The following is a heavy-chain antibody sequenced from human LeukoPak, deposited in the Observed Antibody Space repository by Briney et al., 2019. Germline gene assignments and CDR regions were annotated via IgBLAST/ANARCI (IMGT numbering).Heavy chain of an antibody. J-gene: IGHJ6*03. CDR3: ARDIAARRMYYYYYYMDV. V-gene: IGHV1-46*01. Sequence: ASVKVSCKACGYTFTSYYMHWVRQAPGQGLEWMGIINPSGGNTSYAQKFQGRVTMTRDTSTSTVYMELSSLRSEDTAVYYCARDIAARRMYYYYYYMDVWGKGTTVTVSS. D-gene: IGHD6-6*01. CDR2: INPSGGNT. CDR1: GYTFTSYY.